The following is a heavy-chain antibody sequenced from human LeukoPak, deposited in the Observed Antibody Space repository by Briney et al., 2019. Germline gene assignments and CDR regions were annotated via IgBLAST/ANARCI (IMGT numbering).Heavy chain of an antibody. Sequence: GSLRLSCSASGLTVTNAWMNWVRQAPGEGLDWVGRIASKTDGGATDYAAPVKGRFTISRDDSKNTLNLQMNSLKTEDTAVYYLTTGIRGDWGQGTLVTVSS. CDR3: TTGIRGD. CDR1: GLTVTNAW. CDR2: IASKTDGGAT. J-gene: IGHJ4*02. V-gene: IGHV3-15*07. D-gene: IGHD3-10*01.